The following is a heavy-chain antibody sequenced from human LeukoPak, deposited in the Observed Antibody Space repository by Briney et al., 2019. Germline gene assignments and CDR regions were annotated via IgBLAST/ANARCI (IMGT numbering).Heavy chain of an antibody. CDR1: CDSISSGSLY. CDR3: ARHEYESSGYRGDYYFDC. D-gene: IGHD3-22*01. CDR2: VRHRGTT. Sequence: SETLALTCNVSCDSISSGSLYWGWLRRPPGKGLEWIGSVRHRGTTYYNTSLKSRLTMSVDTSKNQFSLRLRSVTAAVTAVYYCARHEYESSGYRGDYYFDCWGQGTLVTASS. J-gene: IGHJ4*02. V-gene: IGHV4-39*01.